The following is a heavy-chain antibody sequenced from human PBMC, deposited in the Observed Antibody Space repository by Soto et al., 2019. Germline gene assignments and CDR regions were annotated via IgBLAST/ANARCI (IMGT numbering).Heavy chain of an antibody. CDR1: GFTFSNAW. J-gene: IGHJ4*02. CDR2: IKSKIVGGKT. D-gene: IGHD3-10*01. V-gene: IGHV3-15*07. CDR3: TTDPQLLWFGEPYFDY. Sequence: GGSLRLSCAASGFTFSNAWMNWVRQAPGKGLEWVGRIKSKIVGGKTYYVAPVKGRFTISSDDSKNTLFLQMNSLKPEDTAFYYCTTDPQLLWFGEPYFDYWGQGTLVTVSS.